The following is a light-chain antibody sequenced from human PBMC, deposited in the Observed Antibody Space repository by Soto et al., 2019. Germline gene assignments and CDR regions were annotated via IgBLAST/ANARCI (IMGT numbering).Light chain of an antibody. Sequence: QSALTQPPSASGSPGQSVTISCTGTSSDVGGNNFVSWYQQHPGKAPKLMIYEVSKRPSGVPDRFSGSKSGNAASLTVSGLQAEDEDDYYCSSYAGSKNFVFGGGTKLTVL. CDR3: SSYAGSKNFV. CDR1: SSDVGGNNF. J-gene: IGLJ2*01. V-gene: IGLV2-8*01. CDR2: EVS.